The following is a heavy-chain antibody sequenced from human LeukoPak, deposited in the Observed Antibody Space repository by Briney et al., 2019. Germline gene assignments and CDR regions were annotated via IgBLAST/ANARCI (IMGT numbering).Heavy chain of an antibody. V-gene: IGHV4-61*02. J-gene: IGHJ4*02. CDR3: ARGGIGYYFDY. CDR2: IYTSGST. CDR1: GGPISSGSYY. Sequence: SETLSLTCTVSGGPISSGSYYWSWIRQPAGKGLEWIGRIYTSGSTNYNPSLKSRVTISVDTSKNQFSLKLSSVTAADTAVYYCARGGIGYYFDYWGQGTLVTVSS. D-gene: IGHD2-21*01.